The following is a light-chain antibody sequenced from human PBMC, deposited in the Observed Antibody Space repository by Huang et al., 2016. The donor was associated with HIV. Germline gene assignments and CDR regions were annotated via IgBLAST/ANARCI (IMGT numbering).Light chain of an antibody. CDR2: AAS. V-gene: IGKV1-39*01. Sequence: DIQMTQSPASLSASVGDRVTITCRASQSIDNYLNWYQQKPGKAPKLLIYAASNMQSGVPTRFSGTGSGTDFTLTISSLQHEDFATYACQRDYSPPWTFGQGTKVEIK. CDR3: QRDYSPPWT. CDR1: QSIDNY. J-gene: IGKJ1*01.